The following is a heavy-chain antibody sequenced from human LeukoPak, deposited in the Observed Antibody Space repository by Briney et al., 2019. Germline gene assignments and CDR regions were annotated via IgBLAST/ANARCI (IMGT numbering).Heavy chain of an antibody. V-gene: IGHV4-4*02. CDR1: GDSITSNNW. J-gene: IGHJ4*02. CDR3: ASSTMIVVVIKVPYYFDY. D-gene: IGHD3-22*01. Sequence: SETLSLTCAVSGDSITSNNWWSWVRQPPGKGLEWIGDIYHTGRTNYNPSLKSRVTISVDKSKKQFSLKLDSVTAADTAVYYCASSTMIVVVIKVPYYFDYWGQGTLVTVSS. CDR2: IYHTGRT.